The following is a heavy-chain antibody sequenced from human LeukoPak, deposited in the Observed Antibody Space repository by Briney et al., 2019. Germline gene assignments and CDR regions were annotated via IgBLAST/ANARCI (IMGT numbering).Heavy chain of an antibody. Sequence: PSETLSLTCTFSGDSISTYYWTWIRQPPGKGLEWIGNIHHSGRTNYNPSFKSRVTISVDTSKNQFSLKLSSVTAADTAVYYCARPRDSYNFGAFDIWGQGTLVSVSS. V-gene: IGHV4-59*08. J-gene: IGHJ3*02. D-gene: IGHD5-24*01. CDR3: ARPRDSYNFGAFDI. CDR2: IHHSGRT. CDR1: GDSISTYY.